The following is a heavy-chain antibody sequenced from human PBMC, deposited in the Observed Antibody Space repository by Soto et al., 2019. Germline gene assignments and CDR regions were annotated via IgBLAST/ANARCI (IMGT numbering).Heavy chain of an antibody. J-gene: IGHJ6*02. CDR2: IRSKAYGGTT. V-gene: IGHV3-49*04. CDR3: TRDLVGAPRRASGMDV. Sequence: EVQLVESGGGLVQPGRSLRLSCTASGFTFGDYAMSWVRQAPGKGLEWVGFIRSKAYGGTTEYAASVKGRFTISRDDSKSIAYLQMNSLKTEDTAVYYCTRDLVGAPRRASGMDVWGQGTTVTVSS. CDR1: GFTFGDYA. D-gene: IGHD1-26*01.